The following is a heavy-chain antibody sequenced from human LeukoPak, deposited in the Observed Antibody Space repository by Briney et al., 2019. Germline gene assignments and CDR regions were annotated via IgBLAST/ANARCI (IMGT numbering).Heavy chain of an antibody. CDR2: INHSGST. D-gene: IGHD6-13*01. CDR3: ARAGSSWVDAFDI. J-gene: IGHJ3*02. Sequence: SETLSLTCAVYGGSFSGYYWSWIRQPPGKGLEWIGEINHSGSTNYNPSLKSRVTISVDTSKNQFSLKLSSVTVADPAVYYCARAGSSWVDAFDIWGQGTMVTVSS. CDR1: GGSFSGYY. V-gene: IGHV4-34*01.